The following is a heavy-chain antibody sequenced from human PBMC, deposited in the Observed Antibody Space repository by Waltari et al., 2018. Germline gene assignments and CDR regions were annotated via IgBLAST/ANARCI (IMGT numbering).Heavy chain of an antibody. CDR1: GYTFTSYD. V-gene: IGHV1-8*01. CDR3: AAEAQMSGPFDY. J-gene: IGHJ4*02. D-gene: IGHD1-26*01. Sequence: QVQLVQSGAEVKKPGASVKVSCKASGYTFTSYDINWVRQATGQGLEWMGWMNPNSGNTNYAQKFQERVTITRDMSTSTAYMELSSLRSEDTAVYYCAAEAQMSGPFDYWGQGTLVTVSS. CDR2: MNPNSGNT.